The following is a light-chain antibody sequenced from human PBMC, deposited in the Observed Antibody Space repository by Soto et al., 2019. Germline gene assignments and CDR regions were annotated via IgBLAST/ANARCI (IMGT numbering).Light chain of an antibody. V-gene: IGKV3-20*01. CDR1: QTVSSSY. CDR2: GAS. J-gene: IGKJ1*01. Sequence: ETVLTQSPGTLSLSPGERATLSCRASQTVSSSYLAWYQQKPGQAPRLLIHGASSRATGIPDRFSGSGSGTDFTLTISRLEPEDFAVYYCQQYCQQYGSSPPSWTFGQGTRVEIK. CDR3: QQYCQQYGSSPPSWT.